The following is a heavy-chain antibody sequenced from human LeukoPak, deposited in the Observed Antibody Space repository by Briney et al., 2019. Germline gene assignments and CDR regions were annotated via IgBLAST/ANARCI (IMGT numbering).Heavy chain of an antibody. CDR2: IRYDGSNK. D-gene: IGHD3-10*01. J-gene: IGHJ5*02. CDR3: AKAPLGITMVRGVIHNSNWFDP. Sequence: GGSLRLSCAASGFTFSSYGMHWVRQAPGKGLEWVAFIRYDGSNKYYADSVKGRFTISRDNSKNTLYLQMNSLRAEDTAVYYCAKAPLGITMVRGVIHNSNWFDPWGQGTLVTVSS. V-gene: IGHV3-30*02. CDR1: GFTFSSYG.